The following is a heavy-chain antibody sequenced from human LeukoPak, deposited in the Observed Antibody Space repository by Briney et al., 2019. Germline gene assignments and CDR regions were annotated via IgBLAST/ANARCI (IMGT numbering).Heavy chain of an antibody. CDR2: INHSGST. CDR3: ARGGISMVPTDY. V-gene: IGHV4-34*01. D-gene: IGHD3-10*01. Sequence: SETLSLTCAVYGGSFSGYYWSWIRQPPGKGLEWIGEINHSGSTNYNPSLKSRVTISVDTSKNQFSLKLSSVTAADTAVYYCARGGISMVPTDYWGQGTLVTVSS. J-gene: IGHJ4*02. CDR1: GGSFSGYY.